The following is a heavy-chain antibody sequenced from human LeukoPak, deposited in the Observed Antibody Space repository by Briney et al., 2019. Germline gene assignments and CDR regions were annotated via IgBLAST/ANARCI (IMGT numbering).Heavy chain of an antibody. CDR1: GGSISSYY. CDR2: IYYSGST. V-gene: IGHV4-59*08. J-gene: IGHJ6*02. D-gene: IGHD3-22*01. CDR3: ARRKYYDSSGYYGYYYYGMDV. Sequence: PSETLSLTCTVSGGSISSYYWSWLRQPPGKGLEWIGYIYYSGSTNYNPSLKSRVTISVDTSKNQFSLKLSSVTAADTAVYYCARRKYYDSSGYYGYYYYGMDVWGQGTTVTVSS.